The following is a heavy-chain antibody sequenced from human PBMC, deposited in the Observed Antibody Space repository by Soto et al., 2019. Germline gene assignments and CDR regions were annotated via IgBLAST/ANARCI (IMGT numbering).Heavy chain of an antibody. Sequence: GGSLRLSCAASGFTFSSYAMSWVRQAPGKGLEWVSAISGSGGSTYYADSVKGRFTISRDNSKNTLYLQMNSLRAEDTAVYYCAKGPDYGDYGCSDPWGQGTLVTVSS. V-gene: IGHV3-23*01. CDR3: AKGPDYGDYGCSDP. CDR1: GFTFSSYA. J-gene: IGHJ5*02. D-gene: IGHD4-17*01. CDR2: ISGSGGST.